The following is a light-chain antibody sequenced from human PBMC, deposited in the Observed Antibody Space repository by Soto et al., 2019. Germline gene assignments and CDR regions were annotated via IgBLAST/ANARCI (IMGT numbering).Light chain of an antibody. J-gene: IGLJ2*01. CDR1: SSNIGSNY. CDR3: ATWDGSLPGEV. Sequence: QSVLTQPPSASGTPGQRVNISCSGSSSNIGSNYVYWYRQFPGTAPKLLIQRNNQRPSGVPARFSGSKSGTSGTLDITGLQTGDEADYYCATWDGSLPGEVFGGGTKLTVL. V-gene: IGLV1-47*01. CDR2: RNN.